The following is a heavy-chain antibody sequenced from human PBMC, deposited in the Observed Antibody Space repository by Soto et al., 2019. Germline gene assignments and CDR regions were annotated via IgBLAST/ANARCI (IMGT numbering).Heavy chain of an antibody. CDR1: GFTFSTYA. D-gene: IGHD3-10*01. CDR2: ISGSGDST. J-gene: IGHJ4*02. Sequence: PGGSLRLSCTASGFTFSTYAMSWVRQAPGKGLEWVSAISGSGDSTYYADSMKGRFTISRDNSKNTLYLQMNSLRAGDTAVYYCVKDLGAGSGSYSTYWGQGTLVTVSS. CDR3: VKDLGAGSGSYSTY. V-gene: IGHV3-23*01.